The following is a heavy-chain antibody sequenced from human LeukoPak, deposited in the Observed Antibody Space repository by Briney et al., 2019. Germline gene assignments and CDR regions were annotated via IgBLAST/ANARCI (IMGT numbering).Heavy chain of an antibody. CDR2: INYSGST. CDR1: GGSISSSSYY. J-gene: IGHJ4*02. Sequence: SETLSLTCTVSGGSISSSSYYWGWIRQPPGKGLEWIGSINYSGSTYYNPSLKSRVTISVDTSKNQFSLKLSSVTAADTAVYYCARVQTTGFDYWGQGTLVTVSS. D-gene: IGHD4-17*01. CDR3: ARVQTTGFDY. V-gene: IGHV4-39*07.